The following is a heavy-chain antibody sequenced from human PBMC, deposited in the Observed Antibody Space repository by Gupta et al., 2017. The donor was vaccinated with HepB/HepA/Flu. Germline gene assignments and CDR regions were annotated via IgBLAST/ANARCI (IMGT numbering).Heavy chain of an antibody. V-gene: IGHV3-30*02. CDR2: SNK. CDR3: AKESLMGIYEPYYFDY. D-gene: IGHD5-12*01. Sequence: SNKYYADSVKGRFTISRDNSKNTLYLQMNSLRAEDTAVYYCAKESLMGIYEPYYFDYWGQGTLVTVSS. J-gene: IGHJ4*02.